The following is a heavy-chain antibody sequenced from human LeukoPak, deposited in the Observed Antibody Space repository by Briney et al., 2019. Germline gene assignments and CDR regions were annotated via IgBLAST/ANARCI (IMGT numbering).Heavy chain of an antibody. V-gene: IGHV4-4*02. D-gene: IGHD3-22*01. CDR1: GGSISSSNW. CDR3: ARGIPGYFGTSGYYYEY. Sequence: KPSGTLSLTCAVSGGSISSSNWWSWVRQPPGKGLEWIGEIYHSGSTNYSPSLKSRVTISVDNSRNQFSLGLSSVSAADTAVYYCARGIPGYFGTSGYYYEYWGQGTLVTVSS. J-gene: IGHJ4*02. CDR2: IYHSGST.